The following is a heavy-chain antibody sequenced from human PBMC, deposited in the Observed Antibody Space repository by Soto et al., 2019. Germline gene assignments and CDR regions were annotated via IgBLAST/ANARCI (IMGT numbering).Heavy chain of an antibody. V-gene: IGHV4-39*01. Sequence: PSETLSLTCSVSGGSISSSNYYGGWIRQPPGKGLEWIGTIYYSGTTYYDPSLKSRVTISVDTSKNQFSLKLNSVTAADTAVYYCARYIGYYSYYMDVWGKGTTVTVSS. CDR2: IYYSGTT. CDR3: ARYIGYYSYYMDV. J-gene: IGHJ6*03. D-gene: IGHD1-1*01. CDR1: GGSISSSNYY.